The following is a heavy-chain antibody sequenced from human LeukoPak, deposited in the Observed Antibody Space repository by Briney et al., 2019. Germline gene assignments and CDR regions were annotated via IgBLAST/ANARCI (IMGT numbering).Heavy chain of an antibody. Sequence: PGGSLRLSCAASGFTFSSYAMHWVRQAPGKGLEWVAVISYDGSNKYYADSVKGRFTISRGNSKNTLYLQMNSLRAEDTAVYYCARDQGYSSSWVDYWGQGTLVTVSS. CDR2: ISYDGSNK. J-gene: IGHJ4*02. V-gene: IGHV3-30-3*01. D-gene: IGHD6-13*01. CDR3: ARDQGYSSSWVDY. CDR1: GFTFSSYA.